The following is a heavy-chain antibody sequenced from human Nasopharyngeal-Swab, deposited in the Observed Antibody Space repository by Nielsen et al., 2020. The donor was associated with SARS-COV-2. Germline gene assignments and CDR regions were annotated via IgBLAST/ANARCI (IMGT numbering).Heavy chain of an antibody. CDR2: ISGSGGST. Sequence: WIRQPPGKGLEWVSAISGSGGSTYYADSVKGRFTISRDNSKNTLYLQMNSLRAEDTAVYYCYVLLWFGDYYGMDVWGQGTTVTVSS. D-gene: IGHD3-10*01. CDR3: YVLLWFGDYYGMDV. J-gene: IGHJ6*02. V-gene: IGHV3-23*01.